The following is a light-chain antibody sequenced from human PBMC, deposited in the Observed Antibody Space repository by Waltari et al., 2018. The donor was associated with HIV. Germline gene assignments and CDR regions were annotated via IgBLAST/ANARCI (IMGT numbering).Light chain of an antibody. J-gene: IGLJ1*01. Sequence: SYVLTQPPSVSVAPGQTARITCGGNNIGSKSVHWYQQKPGQAPVLVVYDDGDRPSGIPGRVSGSNSGKTATVTVSGVEAGDEADYYCQVWDSSSDHYVFGTGTKVTVL. CDR2: DDG. V-gene: IGLV3-21*02. CDR1: NIGSKS. CDR3: QVWDSSSDHYV.